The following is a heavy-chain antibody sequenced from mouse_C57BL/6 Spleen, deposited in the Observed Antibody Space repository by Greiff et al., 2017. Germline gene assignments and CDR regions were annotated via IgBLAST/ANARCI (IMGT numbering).Heavy chain of an antibody. CDR2: ISSGGSYT. CDR3: ARHYYGSSYGYFDV. Sequence: EVNLVESGGDLVKPGGSLKLSCAASGFTFSSYGMSWVRQTPDKRLEWVATISSGGSYTYYPDSVKGRFTISRDNAKNTLYLQMSSLKSEDTAMYYCARHYYGSSYGYFDVWGTGTTVTVSS. D-gene: IGHD1-1*01. CDR1: GFTFSSYG. J-gene: IGHJ1*03. V-gene: IGHV5-6*01.